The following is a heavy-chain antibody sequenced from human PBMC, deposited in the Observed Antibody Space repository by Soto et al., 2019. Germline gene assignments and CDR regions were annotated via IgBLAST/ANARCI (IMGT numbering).Heavy chain of an antibody. Sequence: QVQLVQSGAEVKKPGASVKVSCKASGYTFTSYDINWVRQATGQGLEWMGWMNTNSGNTGYAQKFQGRVTMTRNTSIRTAYIELSSLRSENTAVYYCARSTPATADVYAFDIWGQGTMVTVSS. V-gene: IGHV1-8*01. CDR2: MNTNSGNT. D-gene: IGHD2-2*01. J-gene: IGHJ3*02. CDR1: GYTFTSYD. CDR3: ARSTPATADVYAFDI.